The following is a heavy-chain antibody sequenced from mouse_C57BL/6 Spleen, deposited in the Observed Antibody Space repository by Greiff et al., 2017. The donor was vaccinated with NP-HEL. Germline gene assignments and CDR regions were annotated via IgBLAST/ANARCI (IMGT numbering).Heavy chain of an antibody. CDR2: INYDGSST. V-gene: IGHV5-16*01. J-gene: IGHJ1*03. CDR1: GFTFSDYY. CDR3: ARDPLPRGYFDV. Sequence: EVQVVESEGGLVQPGSSMKLSCTASGFTFSDYYMAWVRQVPEKGLEWVANINYDGSSTYYLDSLKSRFIISRDNAKNILYLQMSSLKSEDTATYYCARDPLPRGYFDVWGTGTTVTVSS. D-gene: IGHD2-10*01.